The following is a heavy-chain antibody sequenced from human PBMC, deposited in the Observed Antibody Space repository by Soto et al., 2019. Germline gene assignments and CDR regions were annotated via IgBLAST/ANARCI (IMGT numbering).Heavy chain of an antibody. D-gene: IGHD5-18*01. J-gene: IGHJ6*02. V-gene: IGHV4-59*08. Sequence: SETLSLTCTVSGGSISSYYWSWIRQPPGKGLEWIGYIYYSGSTNYNPSLKSRVTISVDTSKNQFSLKLSSVTAADTAVYYCALDENGYSYGYGIDVRAQRTTVTGSS. CDR2: IYYSGST. CDR3: ALDENGYSYGYGIDV. CDR1: GGSISSYY.